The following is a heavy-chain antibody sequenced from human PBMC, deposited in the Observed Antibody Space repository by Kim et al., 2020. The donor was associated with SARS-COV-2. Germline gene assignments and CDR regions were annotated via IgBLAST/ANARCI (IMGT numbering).Heavy chain of an antibody. CDR2: IYYSGST. CDR3: ARQFYSGYDLGRGPPAFDI. CDR1: GGSISSSSYY. Sequence: SETLSXTCTXSGGSISSSSYYWGWIRQPPGKGLEWIGSIYYSGSTYYNPSLKSRVTISVDTSKNQFSLKLSSVTAADTAVDYCARQFYSGYDLGRGPPAFDIWGQGTMVTVSS. J-gene: IGHJ3*02. V-gene: IGHV4-39*01. D-gene: IGHD5-12*01.